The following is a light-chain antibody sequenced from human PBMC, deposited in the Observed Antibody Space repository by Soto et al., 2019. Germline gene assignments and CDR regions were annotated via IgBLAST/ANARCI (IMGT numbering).Light chain of an antibody. CDR1: QSVRSH. J-gene: IGKJ5*01. CDR3: QQYNNWPQIT. Sequence: IVMTQSPATLSVSPGEGVTLACRGSQSVRSHLAWYQQRPGQPPRLLIYGASRRATGIPDRFSGSGSGTEFTLTISTLQSEDFAVYYCQQYNNWPQITFGQGTRLEIK. CDR2: GAS. V-gene: IGKV3D-15*01.